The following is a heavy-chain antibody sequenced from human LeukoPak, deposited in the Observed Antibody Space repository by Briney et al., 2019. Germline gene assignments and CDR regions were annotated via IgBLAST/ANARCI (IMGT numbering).Heavy chain of an antibody. V-gene: IGHV1-69*06. Sequence: SVKVSCKASGGTFSSHAISWVRQAPGQGLEWKGGIIPIFGTANYAQKFQGRVTITADKSTSTAYMELSSLRSEDTAVYYCARESMAAAGRNWFDPWGQGTLVTVSS. J-gene: IGHJ5*02. CDR3: ARESMAAAGRNWFDP. CDR1: GGTFSSHA. CDR2: IIPIFGTA. D-gene: IGHD6-13*01.